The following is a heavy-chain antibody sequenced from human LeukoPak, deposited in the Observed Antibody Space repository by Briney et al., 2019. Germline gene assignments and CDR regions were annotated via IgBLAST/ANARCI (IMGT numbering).Heavy chain of an antibody. CDR3: ARGGRGGLIAVAGPAGY. CDR1: GYTFTSYA. J-gene: IGHJ4*02. CDR2: INAGNGNT. V-gene: IGHV1-3*01. Sequence: ASVKVYCKASGYTFTSYAMHWVRQAPGQRLEWMGWINAGNGNTKYSQKFQGRVTITRDTSASTAYMELSSLRSEDTAVYYCARGGRGGLIAVAGPAGYWGQGTLVTVSS. D-gene: IGHD6-19*01.